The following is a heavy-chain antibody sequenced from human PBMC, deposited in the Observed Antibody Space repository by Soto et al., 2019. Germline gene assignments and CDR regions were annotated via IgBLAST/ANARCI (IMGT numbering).Heavy chain of an antibody. V-gene: IGHV1-8*01. CDR3: ARGSARNYVNP. D-gene: IGHD1-7*01. CDR2: MNPNTGNT. Sequence: ASVKVSCKASGYIFTTFDINWVRQASGQGLEWMGWMNPNTGNTVYAQKFQGRVTMTRNTSISTAYMELSSLRSEDTAVYYCARGSARNYVNPWGQGTLVTVSS. CDR1: GYIFTTFD. J-gene: IGHJ5*02.